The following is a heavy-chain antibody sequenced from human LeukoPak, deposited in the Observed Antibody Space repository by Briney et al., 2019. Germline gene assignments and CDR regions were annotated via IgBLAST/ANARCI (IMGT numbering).Heavy chain of an antibody. CDR1: GDTFSTYA. J-gene: IGHJ4*01. CDR3: ARDLVDVRGVFDY. CDR2: IIPMFGTP. V-gene: IGHV1-69*06. Sequence: GSSVKVSCKASGDTFSTYAIRWVRQAPGQGLEWMGGIIPMFGTPNYAQKFQGRVTITANKSTSTAYMELSSLRSEDTAVYYCARDLVDVRGVFDYWGQGTLVTVSS. D-gene: IGHD3-10*01.